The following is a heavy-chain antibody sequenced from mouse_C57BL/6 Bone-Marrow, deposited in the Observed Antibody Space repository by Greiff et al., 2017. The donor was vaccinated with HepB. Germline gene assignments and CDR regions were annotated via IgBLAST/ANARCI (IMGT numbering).Heavy chain of an antibody. CDR2: IWGVGST. CDR1: GFSLTSYG. Sequence: VKLMESGPGLVAPSQSLSITCTVSGFSLTSYGVDWVRQSPGKGLEWLGVIWGVGSTNYNSALKSRLSISKDNSKSQVFLKMNSLQTEDTAMYYYASSYSNYPFAYWGQGTLVTVSA. D-gene: IGHD2-5*01. CDR3: ASSYSNYPFAY. J-gene: IGHJ3*01. V-gene: IGHV2-6*01.